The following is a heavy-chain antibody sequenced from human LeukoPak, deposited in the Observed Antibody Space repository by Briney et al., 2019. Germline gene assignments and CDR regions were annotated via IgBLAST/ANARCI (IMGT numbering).Heavy chain of an antibody. CDR1: GFTFDSYA. CDR3: AGDYGDYLGLDF. D-gene: IGHD4-17*01. CDR2: ITYDGTNK. J-gene: IGHJ4*02. V-gene: IGHV3-30-3*01. Sequence: QPGRSLRLSCAASGFTFDSYALHWVRQAPGKGLEWLAIITYDGTNKYYADSVKGRFTISRDNSKDTLFLQMNSLRAEDTAVYYCAGDYGDYLGLDFWGRGTLITVSS.